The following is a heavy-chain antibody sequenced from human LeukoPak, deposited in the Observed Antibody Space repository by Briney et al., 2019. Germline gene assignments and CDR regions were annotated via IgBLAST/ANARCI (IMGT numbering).Heavy chain of an antibody. CDR2: IYYSGRT. CDR3: ARDLYSSSWYGTARGYNWFDP. Sequence: SETLSLTCPVSCGSISSYYWSWIRQPPGKGLEWIVYIYYSGRTNYNPSLKSRVTISVDTSKNQFSLKLSSVTAADTAVYYCARDLYSSSWYGTARGYNWFDPWGQGTLVTVSS. J-gene: IGHJ5*02. D-gene: IGHD6-13*01. CDR1: CGSISSYY. V-gene: IGHV4-59*01.